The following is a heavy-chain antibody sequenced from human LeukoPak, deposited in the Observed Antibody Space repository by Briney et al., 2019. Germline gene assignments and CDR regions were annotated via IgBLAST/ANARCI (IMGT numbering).Heavy chain of an antibody. CDR2: ISEGSNYI. D-gene: IGHD4-17*01. CDR1: GFTFSSYN. V-gene: IGHV3-21*01. Sequence: PGGSLRLSCAASGFTFSSYNMNWVRQAPGKGLEWVACISEGSNYIYYADSMKGRFTISRDNAKNSLYLEVNSLRVEDTAVYHCVRDSDTYGDHTTRRFDSWGQGTLVTVSS. CDR3: VRDSDTYGDHTTRRFDS. J-gene: IGHJ4*02.